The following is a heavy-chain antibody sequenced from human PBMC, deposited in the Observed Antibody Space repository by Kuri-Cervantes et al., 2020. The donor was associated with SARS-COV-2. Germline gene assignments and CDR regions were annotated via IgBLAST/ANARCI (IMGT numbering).Heavy chain of an antibody. V-gene: IGHV3-30*02. CDR2: IRYDGSNK. D-gene: IGHD2-2*01. J-gene: IGHJ4*02. CDR1: GFTFSSYG. Sequence: LSLTCAASGFTFSSYGMHWVRQAPGKGLEWVAFIRYDGSNKYYADSVKGRFTISRDNAKNSLYLQMNSLRAEDTAVYYCARDSSPTHAAGPAAIGCWGQGTTVTVSS. CDR3: ARDSSPTHAAGPAAIGC.